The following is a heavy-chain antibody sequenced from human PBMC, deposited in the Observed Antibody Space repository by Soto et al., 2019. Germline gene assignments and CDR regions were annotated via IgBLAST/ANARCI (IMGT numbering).Heavy chain of an antibody. CDR2: IIPIFGTA. Sequence: QVQLVQSGAEVKKPGSSVTVSCKASGGTFSSYTISWERHAPGQGLEWMGGIIPIFGTANYAQKFQGRVTITADESTSTAYMELSSLRSEDTAVYYCARGNHRWLQLWYFDLWGRGTLVTVSS. CDR1: GGTFSSYT. J-gene: IGHJ2*01. V-gene: IGHV1-69*12. D-gene: IGHD5-12*01. CDR3: ARGNHRWLQLWYFDL.